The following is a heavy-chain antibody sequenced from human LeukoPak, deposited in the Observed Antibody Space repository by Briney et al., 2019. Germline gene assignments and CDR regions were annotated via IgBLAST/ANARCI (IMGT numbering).Heavy chain of an antibody. CDR1: GFTFSTNY. Sequence: GGSLRLSCAASGFTFSTNYMSWVRQAPGKGLEWVSLIHDDGSTYYTDSVKGRFTISRDNSKNTLYLQMNSLRAEDTAVYYCARDDSYYYYMDVWGKGTTVTVSS. CDR3: ARDDSYYYYMDV. V-gene: IGHV3-53*01. CDR2: IHDDGST. J-gene: IGHJ6*03.